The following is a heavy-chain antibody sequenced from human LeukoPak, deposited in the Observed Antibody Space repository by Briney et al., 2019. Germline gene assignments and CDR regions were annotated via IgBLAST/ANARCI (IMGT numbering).Heavy chain of an antibody. Sequence: ASVKVSCKASGYTFTGYYLHWVRQAPGQGLEWLGWINPNSGGTHYAQKFQGRVTVTRETTIRTAYMELNSLRSEDTALYYCARPMTGTGLTYYYYGMDIWGQGTTVTVSS. J-gene: IGHJ6*02. CDR2: INPNSGGT. D-gene: IGHD1-1*01. CDR3: ARPMTGTGLTYYYYGMDI. CDR1: GYTFTGYY. V-gene: IGHV1-2*02.